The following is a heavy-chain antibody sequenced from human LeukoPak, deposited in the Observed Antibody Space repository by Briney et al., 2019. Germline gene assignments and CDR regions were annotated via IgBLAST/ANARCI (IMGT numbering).Heavy chain of an antibody. Sequence: GASVKVSCKASGGTFSSYAISWVRQAPGQGLEWMGRIIPILGIANYAQKFQGRVTITADKSTSTAYMELSSLRSEDTAVYYCVRDYPELAYCGGDCPSFFDYWGQGTLVTVSS. J-gene: IGHJ4*02. CDR1: GGTFSSYA. D-gene: IGHD2-21*02. CDR3: VRDYPELAYCGGDCPSFFDY. CDR2: IIPILGIA. V-gene: IGHV1-69*04.